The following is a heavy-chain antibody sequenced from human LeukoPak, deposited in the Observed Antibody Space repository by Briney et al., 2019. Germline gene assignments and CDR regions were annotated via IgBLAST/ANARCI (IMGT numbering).Heavy chain of an antibody. Sequence: GGSLRLSCAASGFTFSSYSMNWVRQAPGKGLEWVSSISSSSSYIYYADSVKGRFTISRDNAKNSLYLQMNSLRAEDTAVYYCAREEDFDWLSNPGYYYGMDVWGQGTTVTVSS. V-gene: IGHV3-21*01. CDR1: GFTFSSYS. CDR2: ISSSSSYI. CDR3: AREEDFDWLSNPGYYYGMDV. D-gene: IGHD3-9*01. J-gene: IGHJ6*02.